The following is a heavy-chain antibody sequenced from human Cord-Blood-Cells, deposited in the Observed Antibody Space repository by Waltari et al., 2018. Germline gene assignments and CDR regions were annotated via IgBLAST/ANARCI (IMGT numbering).Heavy chain of an antibody. V-gene: IGHV4-30-2*01. CDR3: DRADYDYIWGSYRYTPYFDY. J-gene: IGHJ4*02. D-gene: IGHD3-16*02. CDR1: GGSISSGGYS. CDR2: IYHSGST. Sequence: GLVKPSQTLSLTCAVPGGSISSGGYSWSWLRQPPGKGLEWIGYIYHSGSTYYNPSLKSRVTISVDRSKNQFSLKLSSVTAADTAVYYCDRADYDYIWGSYRYTPYFDYWGQGTLVTVSS.